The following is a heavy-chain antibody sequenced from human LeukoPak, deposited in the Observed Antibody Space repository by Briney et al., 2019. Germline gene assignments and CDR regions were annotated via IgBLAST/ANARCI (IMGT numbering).Heavy chain of an antibody. D-gene: IGHD4-23*01. CDR1: GYSFTSYW. Sequence: GESLQISFKASGYSFTSYWIGWVRQMPGKGLEWMGIIYPGDSDTRYSPSFEGQVTISADKSTSTASVQWSSLKASDTAIYYCARRDYGGNSYFDSWGQGTLVTVSS. J-gene: IGHJ4*02. CDR2: IYPGDSDT. CDR3: ARRDYGGNSYFDS. V-gene: IGHV5-51*01.